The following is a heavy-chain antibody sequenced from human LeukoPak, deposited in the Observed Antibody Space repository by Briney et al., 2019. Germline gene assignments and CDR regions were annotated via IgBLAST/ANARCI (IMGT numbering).Heavy chain of an antibody. CDR1: GFTFRSSW. J-gene: IGHJ4*02. D-gene: IGHD1-7*01. Sequence: GGSRRLSCAASGFTFRSSWIHWVRQVPGKGLVWVSRINSDGSTTNYADSVKGRFTISRDNAKNTLYLQMDSLRADDTAVYYCATAGNYRFDYWGQGTLVTVSS. CDR2: INSDGSTT. CDR3: ATAGNYRFDY. V-gene: IGHV3-74*01.